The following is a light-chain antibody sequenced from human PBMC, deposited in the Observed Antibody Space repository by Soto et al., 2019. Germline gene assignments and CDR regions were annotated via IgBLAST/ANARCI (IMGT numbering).Light chain of an antibody. CDR1: SSDVGGYNY. J-gene: IGLJ2*01. CDR3: SAYTGSSLV. CDR2: EVN. V-gene: IGLV2-14*01. Sequence: QSALTQPASVSGSPGQSITISCTGTSSDVGGYNYVSWYQQHPGKAPKVMIYEVNNRPSGGSTRFSGSKSGNTASLTISGLQADDEADYYCSAYTGSSLVFGGGTQLTVL.